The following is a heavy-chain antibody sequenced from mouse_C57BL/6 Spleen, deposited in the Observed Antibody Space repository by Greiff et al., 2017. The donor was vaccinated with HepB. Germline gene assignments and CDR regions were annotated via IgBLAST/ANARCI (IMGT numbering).Heavy chain of an antibody. CDR2: IYPRDGST. D-gene: IGHD2-1*01. V-gene: IGHV1-85*01. CDR1: GYTFTSYD. Sequence: QVQLQQSGPELVKPGASVKLSCKASGYTFTSYDINWVKQRPGQGLEWIGWIYPRDGSTKYNEKFKGKATLTVDTSSSTAYMELHSLTSEDSAVYFCASPLYYGNYAPFAYWGQGTLVTVSA. CDR3: ASPLYYGNYAPFAY. J-gene: IGHJ3*01.